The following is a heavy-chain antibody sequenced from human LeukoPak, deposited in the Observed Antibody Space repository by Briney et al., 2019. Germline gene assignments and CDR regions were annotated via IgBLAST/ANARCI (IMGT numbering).Heavy chain of an antibody. CDR2: IAQDGSEK. Sequence: GGSLRLSCAASGFTFSSYAMSWVRQTPRKGLEWVANIAQDGSEKNYLGSVKGRFIISRDNAKNSLYLQMNSLRGEDTAVYYCARGKRDYWGQGTLVTVSS. CDR1: GFTFSSYA. J-gene: IGHJ4*02. CDR3: ARGKRDY. V-gene: IGHV3-7*04. D-gene: IGHD6-25*01.